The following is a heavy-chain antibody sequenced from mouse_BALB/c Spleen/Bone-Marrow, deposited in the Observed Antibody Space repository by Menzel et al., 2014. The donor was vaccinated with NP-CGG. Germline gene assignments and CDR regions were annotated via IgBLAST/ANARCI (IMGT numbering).Heavy chain of an antibody. J-gene: IGHJ2*01. CDR2: ISYSGST. CDR3: ARLGGYGPYFDY. D-gene: IGHD1-1*02. V-gene: IGHV3-8*02. Sequence: EVKLMESGPSLVKPSQTLSLTCSVTGDSITSGYWNWIRKFPGNKLEYMGYISYSGSTYFNPSLKSRISITRDTSKNQYYLQLNSVTTEDTATYYCARLGGYGPYFDYGGQGTTLTVSS. CDR1: GDSITSGY.